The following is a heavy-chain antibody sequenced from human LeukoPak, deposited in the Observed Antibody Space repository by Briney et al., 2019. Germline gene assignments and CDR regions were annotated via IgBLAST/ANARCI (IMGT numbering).Heavy chain of an antibody. V-gene: IGHV3-30*02. J-gene: IGHJ6*03. CDR1: GFTFSTCG. CDR3: AKDGVMEWLLYTYYYYYMDV. Sequence: QSGGSLRLSCAASGFTFSTCGMHWVRQAPGKGLEWVAFIRYDGSNKYYADSVKGRFIISRDNSENTLYLQMNSPRAEDTAVYYCAKDGVMEWLLYTYYYYYMDVWGKGTTVTVSS. D-gene: IGHD3-3*01. CDR2: IRYDGSNK.